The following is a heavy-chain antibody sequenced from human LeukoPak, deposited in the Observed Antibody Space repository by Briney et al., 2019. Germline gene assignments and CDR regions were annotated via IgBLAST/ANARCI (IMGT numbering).Heavy chain of an antibody. CDR2: INSDGSST. D-gene: IGHD3-22*01. CDR1: GFAFRSYG. J-gene: IGHJ5*02. Sequence: GGSLRLSCAASGFAFRSYGMTWVRQAPGKGLVWVSRINSDGSSTSYADSVKGRFTISRDNAKNTLYLQMNSLRAEDTAVYYCAVGLTPMIANWFDPWGQGTLVTVSS. CDR3: AVGLTPMIANWFDP. V-gene: IGHV3-74*01.